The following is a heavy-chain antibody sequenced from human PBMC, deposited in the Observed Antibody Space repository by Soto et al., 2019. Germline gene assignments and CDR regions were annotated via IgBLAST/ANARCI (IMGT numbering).Heavy chain of an antibody. D-gene: IGHD2-21*02. CDR2: IYYSGST. J-gene: IGHJ3*02. CDR1: GGSISSGGYY. Sequence: QVQLQESGPGLVKPSQTLSLTCTVSGGSISSGGYYWSWIRQHPGKGLEWIGYIYYSGSTYYNPSLKSRXXIXVXXSKNQFSLKLSSVTAADTAVYYCAREVVTNPFVDIWGQGTMVTVSS. CDR3: AREVVTNPFVDI. V-gene: IGHV4-31*03.